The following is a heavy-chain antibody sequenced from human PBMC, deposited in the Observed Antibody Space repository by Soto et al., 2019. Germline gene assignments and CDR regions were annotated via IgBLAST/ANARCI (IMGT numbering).Heavy chain of an antibody. CDR3: ARLIPYRITMVRGVPSPFDP. V-gene: IGHV4-34*01. CDR1: GGSFSGYY. CDR2: INHSGST. D-gene: IGHD3-10*01. Sequence: SETLSLTCAVYGGSFSGYYWSWIRQPPGKGLEWIGEINHSGSTNYNPSLKSRVTISVDTSKNQFSLKLSSVTAADTAVYYCARLIPYRITMVRGVPSPFDPWGQGTLVTV. J-gene: IGHJ5*02.